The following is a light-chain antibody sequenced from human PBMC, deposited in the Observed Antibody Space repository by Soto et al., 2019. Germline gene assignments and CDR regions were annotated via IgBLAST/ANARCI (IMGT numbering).Light chain of an antibody. V-gene: IGKV3-20*01. J-gene: IGKJ4*01. CDR3: QQYGSIPLT. CDR2: DVS. Sequence: EIVLTQSPGTLSSSPGERATLSCRASQSVRNNYLAWYQQKPGQPPRFLIYDVSTRAAGIPDRFSGSGSGTDFTLTISRLEPEYFAVYYCQQYGSIPLTFGGGPKVDIK. CDR1: QSVRNNY.